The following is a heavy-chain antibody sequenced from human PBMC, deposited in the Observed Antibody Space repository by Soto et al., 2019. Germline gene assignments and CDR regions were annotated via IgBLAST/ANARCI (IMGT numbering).Heavy chain of an antibody. J-gene: IGHJ5*02. CDR3: ARKKQLVPRGAAGPWFDP. CDR1: GYTSTSYD. Sequence: GASVHVSCKGTGYTSTSYDINGVRQATGQGLEWMGWMNPNSGNTGYAQKFQGRVTMTRNTSISTAYMELSSLRSEDTAVYYCARKKQLVPRGAAGPWFDPWGQGTLVTVSS. CDR2: MNPNSGNT. D-gene: IGHD6-6*01. V-gene: IGHV1-8*01.